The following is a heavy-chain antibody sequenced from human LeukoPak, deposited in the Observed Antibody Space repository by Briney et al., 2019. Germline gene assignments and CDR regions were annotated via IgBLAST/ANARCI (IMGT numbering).Heavy chain of an antibody. CDR3: AREESDYDNWFDP. V-gene: IGHV1-69*13. CDR1: GGTFSSYA. Sequence: SVKVSCKASGGTFSSYAISWVRQAPGQGLEWMGGIIPIFGTANYAQKFQGRVTITADESTSTAYMELSSLRSEDTAVYYCAREESDYDNWFDPWGQGTLVTVSS. D-gene: IGHD5-12*01. J-gene: IGHJ5*02. CDR2: IIPIFGTA.